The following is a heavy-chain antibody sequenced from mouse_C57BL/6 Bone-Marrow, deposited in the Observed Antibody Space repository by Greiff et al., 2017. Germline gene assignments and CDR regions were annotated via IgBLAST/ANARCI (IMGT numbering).Heavy chain of an antibody. Sequence: VQLQQPGAELVMPGASVKLSCKASGYTFTSYWMHWVKQRPGQGLEWIGEIDPSDSYTNYNQKFKGKSTLTVDKSSSTAYMQLSSLTSEDSAVYYCARAVGLRRGFAYWGQGTLVTVSA. V-gene: IGHV1-69*01. CDR1: GYTFTSYW. CDR2: IDPSDSYT. J-gene: IGHJ3*01. CDR3: ARAVGLRRGFAY. D-gene: IGHD2-12*01.